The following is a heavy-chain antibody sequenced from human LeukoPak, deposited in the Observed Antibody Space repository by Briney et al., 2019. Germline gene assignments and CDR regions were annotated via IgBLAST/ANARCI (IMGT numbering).Heavy chain of an antibody. CDR3: ARICSGGSCYSD. Sequence: PGGSLRLSCAASGFTFSSYSMNWVRQAPGKGLEWVSFISSSSSYIYYADSVKGRFTISRDNAKNSLYLQMNSLRAEDMAVYYCARICSGGSCYSDWGQGTMVTVSS. D-gene: IGHD2-15*01. CDR1: GFTFSSYS. J-gene: IGHJ3*01. CDR2: ISSSSSYI. V-gene: IGHV3-21*01.